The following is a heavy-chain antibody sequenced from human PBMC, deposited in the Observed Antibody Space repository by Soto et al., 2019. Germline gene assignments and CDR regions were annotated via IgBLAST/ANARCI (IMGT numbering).Heavy chain of an antibody. CDR1: GFTFSGSA. J-gene: IGHJ6*03. CDR3: SRSVAATLLPTYYYYYMDV. Sequence: GGSLRLSCAASGFTFSGSAMHWVRQASGKGLEWVGRIRSKANSYATAYAASVKGRFTISRDDSKNTAYLQMNSLRAEDTAVYYCSRSVAATLLPTYYYYYMDVWGKGTTVTVSS. CDR2: IRSKANSYAT. D-gene: IGHD2-15*01. V-gene: IGHV3-73*01.